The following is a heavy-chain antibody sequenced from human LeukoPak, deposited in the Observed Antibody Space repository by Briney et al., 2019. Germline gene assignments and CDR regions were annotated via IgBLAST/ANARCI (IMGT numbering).Heavy chain of an antibody. D-gene: IGHD5-24*01. CDR3: ARSGRRIEMATSFDY. V-gene: IGHV1-69*05. Sequence: ASVKVSCKASGGTFSSYAISWVRQAPGQGLEWMGGIIPIFGTANYAQKFQGRVTITTDESTSTAYMELSSLRSEDTAVYYCARSGRRIEMATSFDYWGQGTLATVSS. J-gene: IGHJ4*02. CDR2: IIPIFGTA. CDR1: GGTFSSYA.